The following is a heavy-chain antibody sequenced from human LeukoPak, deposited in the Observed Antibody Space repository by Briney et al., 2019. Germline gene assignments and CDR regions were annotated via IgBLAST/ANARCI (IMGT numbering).Heavy chain of an antibody. D-gene: IGHD1-26*01. V-gene: IGHV3-7*04. J-gene: IGHJ4*02. CDR3: AGGIVGATLDY. CDR2: IKQNGSEK. CDR1: GFTFSSYW. Sequence: PGGSLRLSCAASGFTFSSYWMSWVRQGPGKGLEWVANIKQNGSEKYYVDSVKGRFTISRDNAKNSLYLQMNSLRAEDTAVYYCAGGIVGATLDYWGQGTLVTVSS.